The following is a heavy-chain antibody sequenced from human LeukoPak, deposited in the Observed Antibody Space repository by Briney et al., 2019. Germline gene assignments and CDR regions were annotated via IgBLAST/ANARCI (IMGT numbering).Heavy chain of an antibody. Sequence: PGGSLRLSCAASGFTFSSYAMSWVRQAPGKGLEWVSAISGSGGSTYYADSVKGRFTISRDNSKNTLYLQMNSLRAEDTAVYYCARDKIGGYTGYDKAGFDYWGQGTLVTVSS. CDR1: GFTFSSYA. CDR3: ARDKIGGYTGYDKAGFDY. CDR2: ISGSGGST. V-gene: IGHV3-23*01. D-gene: IGHD5-12*01. J-gene: IGHJ4*02.